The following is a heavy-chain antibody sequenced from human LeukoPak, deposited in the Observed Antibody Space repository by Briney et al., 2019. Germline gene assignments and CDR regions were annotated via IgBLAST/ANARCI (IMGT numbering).Heavy chain of an antibody. D-gene: IGHD4-17*01. V-gene: IGHV4-59*01. CDR2: IYYGGST. Sequence: SETLSLTCTVSGDSITSYYWSWIRQPPGKGLEWIGYIYYGGSTNYNPSLKSRVTISVDTSKNQFSLKMSSVTAADTAVYYCARNYGDYVDYWGQGTLVTVSS. CDR1: GDSITSYY. CDR3: ARNYGDYVDY. J-gene: IGHJ4*02.